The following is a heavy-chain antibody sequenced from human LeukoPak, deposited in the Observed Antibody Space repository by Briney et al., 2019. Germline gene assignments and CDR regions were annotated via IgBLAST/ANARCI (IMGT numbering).Heavy chain of an antibody. D-gene: IGHD3-10*01. V-gene: IGHV4-39*07. J-gene: IGHJ4*02. CDR1: GDSISSHY. CDR2: INYSGNT. Sequence: SETLSLTCTVSGDSISSHYWGWIRQPPGKGLEWIGSINYSGNTFYNPSLKSRVTISRDTSKNQFSLQLTSVTAADTAVYYCATARVVRGLYLGDYWGQGTLVTVSS. CDR3: ATARVVRGLYLGDY.